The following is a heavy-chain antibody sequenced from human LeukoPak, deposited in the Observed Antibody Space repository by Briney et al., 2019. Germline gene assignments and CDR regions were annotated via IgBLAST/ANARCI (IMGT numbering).Heavy chain of an antibody. V-gene: IGHV1-46*01. CDR1: GYTFTSYY. CDR3: ARDNTVGDNAWWFDP. CDR2: INPTGGST. D-gene: IGHD4-23*01. Sequence: ASVKVSCKASGYTFTSYYMHWVRQAPGQGLEWMGLINPTGGSTGYAQKFQGRVTMTRDMSTSTDYMELSSLRSEDTAIYYCARDNTVGDNAWWFDPWGQGTLVTVSS. J-gene: IGHJ5*02.